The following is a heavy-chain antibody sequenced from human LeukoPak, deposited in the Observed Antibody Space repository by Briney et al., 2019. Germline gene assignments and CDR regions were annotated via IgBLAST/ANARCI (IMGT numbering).Heavy chain of an antibody. D-gene: IGHD3-10*01. Sequence: GGSLRLSCAASGFSFSSSWMHWVRQAPGTGLVWVSRINSDGSTTNYADSVKGRFTISRDNSKNTLYLQMNSLRAEDTAVYYCAPGGPGYYFDYWGQGTVVTVSS. V-gene: IGHV3-74*01. J-gene: IGHJ4*02. CDR1: GFSFSSSW. CDR3: APGGPGYYFDY. CDR2: INSDGSTT.